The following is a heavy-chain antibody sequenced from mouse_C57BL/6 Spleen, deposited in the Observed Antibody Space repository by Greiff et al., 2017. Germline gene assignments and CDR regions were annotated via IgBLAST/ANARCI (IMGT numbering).Heavy chain of an antibody. D-gene: IGHD1-1*01. CDR2: IDPETGGT. CDR1: GYTFTDYE. Sequence: QVHVKQSGAELVRPGASVTLSCKASGYTFTDYEMHWVKQTPVHGLEWIGAIDPETGGTAYNQKFKGKAILTADKSSSTAYMELRSLTSEDSAVYYCYYYGSFFDYWGQGTTLTVSS. V-gene: IGHV1-15*01. J-gene: IGHJ2*01. CDR3: YYYGSFFDY.